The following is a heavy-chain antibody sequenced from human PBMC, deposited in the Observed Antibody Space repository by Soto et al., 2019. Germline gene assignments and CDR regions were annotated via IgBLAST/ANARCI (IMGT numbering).Heavy chain of an antibody. CDR2: ALYSGSP. D-gene: IGHD3-9*01. CDR1: GFTFSNAW. Sequence: LRLSCAASGFTFSNAWLSWVRQAPGKGLEWIGYALYSGSPNYNPSLQSLQSRVTISVDTSRNQFPLRLTSVTAADTALYYCARHDYYHRTFDIWGQGTLVTVSS. CDR3: ARHDYYHRTFDI. J-gene: IGHJ3*02. V-gene: IGHV4-59*01.